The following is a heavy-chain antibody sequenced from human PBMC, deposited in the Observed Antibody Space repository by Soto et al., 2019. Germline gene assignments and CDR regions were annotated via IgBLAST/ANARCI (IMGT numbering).Heavy chain of an antibody. CDR3: ARDAAGWGVEMATFYAFDI. D-gene: IGHD5-12*01. V-gene: IGHV3-30-3*01. CDR1: GFTFSSYA. J-gene: IGHJ3*02. Sequence: PGGSLRLSCAASGFTFSSYAMHWVRQAPGKGLEWVAVISYDGSNRYYADSVKGRFTISRDNSKNTLYLQMNSLRAEDTGVYYCARDAAGWGVEMATFYAFDIGGQGTMVTVSS. CDR2: ISYDGSNR.